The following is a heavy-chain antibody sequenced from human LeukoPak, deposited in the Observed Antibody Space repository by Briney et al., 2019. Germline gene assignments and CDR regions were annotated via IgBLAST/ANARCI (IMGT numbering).Heavy chain of an antibody. V-gene: IGHV3-30*18. CDR2: ISYDGSNK. J-gene: IGHJ4*02. D-gene: IGHD3-10*01. CDR1: GFTFSSCG. CDR3: ANYGSGSYRPFDY. Sequence: GGSLRLSCAASGFTFSSCGMHWVRQAPGKGLEWVAVISYDGSNKYYADSVKGRFTISRDNSKNTLYLQMNSLRAEDTAVYYCANYGSGSYRPFDYWGQGTLVTVSS.